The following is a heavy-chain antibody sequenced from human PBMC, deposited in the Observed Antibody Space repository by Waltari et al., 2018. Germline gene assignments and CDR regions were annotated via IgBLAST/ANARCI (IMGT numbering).Heavy chain of an antibody. Sequence: QVQLQESGPGLVKPSQTLSLTCTVSGGSISSGDYYWSWIRQPPGKGLEWIGYIYYSGSTYYNPSLKSRVTISVDTSKNQFSLKLSSVTAADTAVYYCARERGNIVVVPDAPNYYYYYMDVWGKGTTVTVSS. V-gene: IGHV4-30-4*08. CDR3: ARERGNIVVVPDAPNYYYYYMDV. CDR1: GGSISSGDYY. J-gene: IGHJ6*03. D-gene: IGHD2-2*01. CDR2: IYYSGST.